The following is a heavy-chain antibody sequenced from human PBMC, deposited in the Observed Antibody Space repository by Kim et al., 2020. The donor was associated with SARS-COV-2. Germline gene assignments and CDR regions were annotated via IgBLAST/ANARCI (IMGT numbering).Heavy chain of an antibody. CDR2: ISYDGSNK. CDR3: ATSGELGSHLGY. J-gene: IGHJ4*02. Sequence: GGSLRLSCAASGFTFSSYGMHWVRQAPGKGLEWVAVISYDGSNKYYADSVKGRFTISRDNSKNTLYLQMNSLRAEDTAVYYCATSGELGSHLGYWGQGTLVTVSS. CDR1: GFTFSSYG. D-gene: IGHD1-26*01. V-gene: IGHV3-30*03.